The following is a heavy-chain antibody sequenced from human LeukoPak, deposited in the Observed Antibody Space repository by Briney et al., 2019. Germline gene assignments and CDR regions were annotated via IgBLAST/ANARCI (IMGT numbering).Heavy chain of an antibody. J-gene: IGHJ4*02. CDR1: GFTFSSYG. Sequence: GGSLRLSCAASGFTFSSYGMHWVRQAPGKGLEWVAFIRYDGSNKYYADSVKGRFTISRDNSKNTLYLQMNSLRAEDTAVYYCAKDLAGRSSTSCPYGRFDYWGQGTLVTVSS. CDR3: AKDLAGRSSTSCPYGRFDY. D-gene: IGHD2-2*01. CDR2: IRYDGSNK. V-gene: IGHV3-30*02.